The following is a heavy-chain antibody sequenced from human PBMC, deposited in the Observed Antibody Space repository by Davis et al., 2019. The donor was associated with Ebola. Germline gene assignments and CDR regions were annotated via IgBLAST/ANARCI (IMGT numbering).Heavy chain of an antibody. Sequence: AASVKVSCKASAYTFTGSYIHWFRQAPGQGLEWMGRINPNSGGTNYPQKFQGRATMTRDSSISKAYMELSRLRPDDTAVYYCARHSQYISSVVDYWGQGALVTVSS. CDR2: INPNSGGT. J-gene: IGHJ4*02. D-gene: IGHD6-6*01. CDR3: ARHSQYISSVVDY. V-gene: IGHV1-2*06. CDR1: AYTFTGSY.